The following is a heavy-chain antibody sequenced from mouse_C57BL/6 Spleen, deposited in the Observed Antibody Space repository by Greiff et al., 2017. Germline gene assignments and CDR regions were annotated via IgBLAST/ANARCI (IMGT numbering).Heavy chain of an antibody. CDR3: ARLYDFGDWYFDV. CDR2: ISYSGST. CDR1: GYSITSDY. D-gene: IGHD2-3*01. J-gene: IGHJ1*03. V-gene: IGHV3-8*01. Sequence: EVKLMESGPGLAQPSQTLSLTCSVTGYSITSDYWNWIRKFPGTKLEYMGYISYSGSTYYNPSLKSRISITRDTSKNQYYLQLNSVTTEDTATYYCARLYDFGDWYFDVWGTGTTVTVAS.